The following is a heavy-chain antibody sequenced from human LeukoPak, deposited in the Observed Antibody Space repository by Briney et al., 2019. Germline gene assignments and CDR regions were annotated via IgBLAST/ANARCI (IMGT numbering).Heavy chain of an antibody. CDR3: ARDNYAGANWFDP. CDR2: ISPIVGTA. V-gene: IGHV1-69*05. Sequence: ASVKVSCKASGGTFSIYAIGWGRHAPGQGLEWMGGISPIVGTANYAEKFQGRATITTDDSTSTAYMELSSLRSEATAVYYCARDNYAGANWFDPWGQGPLVTVSS. D-gene: IGHD1-7*01. J-gene: IGHJ5*02. CDR1: GGTFSIYA.